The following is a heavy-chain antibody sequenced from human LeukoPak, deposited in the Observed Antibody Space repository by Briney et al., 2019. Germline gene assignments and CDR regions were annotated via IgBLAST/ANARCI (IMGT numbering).Heavy chain of an antibody. D-gene: IGHD5-12*01. J-gene: IGHJ4*02. V-gene: IGHV3-21*01. CDR3: ARGPAYYYAFDY. Sequence: GGSLRLSCAASGFTFRSYSMNWVRQAPGKGLEWVSSISSSSSYIYYADSVKGRFTISRDNAKNSLYLQMNSLRAEDTAVYYCARGPAYYYAFDYWGQGTLVTVSS. CDR1: GFTFRSYS. CDR2: ISSSSSYI.